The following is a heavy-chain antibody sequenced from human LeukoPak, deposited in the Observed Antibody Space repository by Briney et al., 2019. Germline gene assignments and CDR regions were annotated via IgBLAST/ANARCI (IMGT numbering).Heavy chain of an antibody. CDR1: GVTISCCG. Sequence: QPGGSLRLSCAASGVTISCCGMHWVRQAPGKGLEWLAFIRYDGGNQYHADSVKGRLTISRDNYKNTLSLQMNSLRVEDMAVYYCAKDGDDGIESWGQGTLVTVSS. V-gene: IGHV3-30*02. J-gene: IGHJ4*02. D-gene: IGHD7-27*01. CDR3: AKDGDDGIES. CDR2: IRYDGGNQ.